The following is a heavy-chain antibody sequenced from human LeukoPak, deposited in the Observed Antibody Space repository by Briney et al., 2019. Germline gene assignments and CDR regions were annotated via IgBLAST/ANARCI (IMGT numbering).Heavy chain of an antibody. CDR2: INWNGGST. Sequence: GGSLRLSCAASGFTFDDYGMSWVRQAPGEGLEWVSGINWNGGSTGYADSVKGRFTISRDNAKNSLYLQMNSLRAEDTALYYCARGRFLEWLSGHGFDYWGQGTLVTVSS. V-gene: IGHV3-20*04. CDR3: ARGRFLEWLSGHGFDY. CDR1: GFTFDDYG. D-gene: IGHD3-3*01. J-gene: IGHJ4*02.